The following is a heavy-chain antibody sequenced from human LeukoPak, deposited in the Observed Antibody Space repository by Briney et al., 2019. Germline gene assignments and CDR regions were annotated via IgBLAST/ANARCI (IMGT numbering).Heavy chain of an antibody. J-gene: IGHJ6*02. CDR3: AKSDTAMVIDYYYGMDV. V-gene: IGHV3-23*01. CDR2: ISGSGGST. D-gene: IGHD5-18*01. Sequence: PGGSLRLSCAASGFTFSSYAMSWVRQAPGKGLEWVSAISGSGGSTYYADSVKGRFTISRDNSKNTLYLQMNSLRAEDTAVYYCAKSDTAMVIDYYYGMDVWGQGTTVTVSS. CDR1: GFTFSSYA.